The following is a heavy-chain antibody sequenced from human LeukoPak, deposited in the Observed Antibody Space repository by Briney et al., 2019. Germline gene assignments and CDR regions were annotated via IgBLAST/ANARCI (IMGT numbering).Heavy chain of an antibody. CDR1: GFTFSSYS. Sequence: PGGSLRLSCAASGFTFSSYSMNWVRQAPGKGLEWVSSISSSSSYIYYADSVKGRFTISRDNAKNSLYLPMNRLRAEDTAVYYCARGSSGSPKIYFLGPGTLVTLS. J-gene: IGHJ4*02. CDR3: ARGSSGSPKIYF. V-gene: IGHV3-21*01. CDR2: ISSSSSYI. D-gene: IGHD1-26*01.